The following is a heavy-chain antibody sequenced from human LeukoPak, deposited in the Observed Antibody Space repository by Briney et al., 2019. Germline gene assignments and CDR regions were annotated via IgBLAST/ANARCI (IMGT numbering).Heavy chain of an antibody. V-gene: IGHV3-33*06. Sequence: GGSLRLSCAASGSTFSSYGMHWVRQAPGKGLEWVAVIWYDGSNKYYADSVKGRFTISRDNSKNTLYLQMNSLRAEDTAVYYCAKDSGYDSALFDYWGQGTLVTVSS. CDR3: AKDSGYDSALFDY. CDR2: IWYDGSNK. J-gene: IGHJ4*02. D-gene: IGHD5-12*01. CDR1: GSTFSSYG.